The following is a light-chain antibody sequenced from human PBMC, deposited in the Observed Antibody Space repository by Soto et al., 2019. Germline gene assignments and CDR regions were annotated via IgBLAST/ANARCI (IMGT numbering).Light chain of an antibody. CDR3: CSYARGSTYV. Sequence: QSSLTQPASLSGSPGQSITISCTGTATDIDAYNYVSWYLQYPGKAPKLLIYGVSNRPSGASDRFSGSKSDNTASLTISGLQAEDEGDYYCCSYARGSTYVFGTGTKVTVL. CDR2: GVS. J-gene: IGLJ1*01. V-gene: IGLV2-14*01. CDR1: ATDIDAYNY.